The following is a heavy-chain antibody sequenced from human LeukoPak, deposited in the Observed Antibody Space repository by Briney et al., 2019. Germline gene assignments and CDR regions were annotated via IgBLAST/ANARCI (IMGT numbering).Heavy chain of an antibody. V-gene: IGHV1-69*05. CDR3: ASSKGDYYYYMDV. CDR2: IIPIFGTT. Sequence: SEKVSCKAPRGTLSSYAISCVRQAPGQGLEWMGGIIPIFGTTQYTQNFQGRVTITTHKSTSTPHTELNSPRSVDTPVYYSASSKGDYYYYMDVWGKGTTVTVSS. D-gene: IGHD2-2*01. J-gene: IGHJ6*03. CDR1: RGTLSSYA.